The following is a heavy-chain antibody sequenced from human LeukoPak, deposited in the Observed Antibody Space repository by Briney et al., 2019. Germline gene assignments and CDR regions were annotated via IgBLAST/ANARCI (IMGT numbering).Heavy chain of an antibody. CDR3: ASRNQYCGGDCFWAFDI. Sequence: PGGSLRLSCAASGFTFSSYEMNWVRQAPGKGLEWVSSISSSGSYIYYADSVKGRFTISRDNAKNSLYLQMNSLRAEDTAVYYCASRNQYCGGDCFWAFDIWGRGTMVTVSS. V-gene: IGHV3-21*01. CDR2: ISSSGSYI. CDR1: GFTFSSYE. J-gene: IGHJ3*02. D-gene: IGHD2-21*02.